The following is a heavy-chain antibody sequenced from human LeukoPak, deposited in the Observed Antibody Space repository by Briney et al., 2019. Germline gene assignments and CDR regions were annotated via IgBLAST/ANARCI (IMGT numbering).Heavy chain of an antibody. J-gene: IGHJ6*02. CDR3: ARDQGSGSTTAATFYYYYYGMDV. Sequence: SETLSLTCTVSGGSMTSYYWGWIRQPPGKGLEWIGSIYHSGSTYYNPSFKSRVTISVDTSKNQFSLKLSSVTAADTAVYYCARDQGSGSTTAATFYYYYYGMDVWGQGTTVTVSS. V-gene: IGHV4-38-2*02. CDR1: GGSMTSYY. CDR2: IYHSGST. D-gene: IGHD1-26*01.